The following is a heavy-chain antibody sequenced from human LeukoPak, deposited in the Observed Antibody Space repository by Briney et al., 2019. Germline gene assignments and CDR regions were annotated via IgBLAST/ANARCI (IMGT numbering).Heavy chain of an antibody. CDR3: ATDPGITGTTGPFDY. D-gene: IGHD1-7*01. V-gene: IGHV1-24*01. Sequence: ASVKVSWKVSGYTLTELSMHWVRQAPGKGLEWMGGFDPEDGETIYTQKFQGRVTMTEDTSTDTAYMELSSLRSEDTAVYYCATDPGITGTTGPFDYWGQGTLVTVSS. CDR2: FDPEDGET. J-gene: IGHJ4*02. CDR1: GYTLTELS.